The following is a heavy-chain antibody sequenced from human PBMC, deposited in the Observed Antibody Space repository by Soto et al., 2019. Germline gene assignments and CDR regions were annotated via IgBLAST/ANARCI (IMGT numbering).Heavy chain of an antibody. Sequence: QVQSVEFGGGVVQPGTSLRLSCAVSGFTFSNHGMHWVRQAPGKGLEWVAFISYDGRNKDYADSLKGRFTISRDNFQDTLFLQMYTLRGDDTPVYYCARSRGWSRSHYFHSWGQGTLVTVSS. V-gene: IGHV3-33*01. CDR2: ISYDGRNK. J-gene: IGHJ4*02. CDR1: GFTFSNHG. CDR3: ARSRGWSRSHYFHS. D-gene: IGHD2-15*01.